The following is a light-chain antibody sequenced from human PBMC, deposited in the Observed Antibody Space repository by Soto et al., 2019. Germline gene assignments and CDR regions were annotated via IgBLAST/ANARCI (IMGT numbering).Light chain of an antibody. J-gene: IGKJ2*01. CDR3: EQHCSWTPA. CDR1: QSVSSY. V-gene: IGKV3-11*01. CDR2: DAS. Sequence: EIVLTQSPATLSSSPGERATLSCRASQSVSSYLAWYQPKSGQAPRLLTYDASNTAPGIPARFSGSGSGSDFTLTISSLEPEDFAAYYCEQHCSWTPAFGQGTNLEIK.